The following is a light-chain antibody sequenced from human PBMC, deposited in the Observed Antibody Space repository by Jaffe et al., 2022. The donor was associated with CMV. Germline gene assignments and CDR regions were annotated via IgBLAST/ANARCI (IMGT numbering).Light chain of an antibody. CDR3: QLRSTS. J-gene: IGKJ4*01. CDR2: DVS. Sequence: EIVLTQSPATLSLSPGERATLSCRASQSVGSYLAWYQQKPGQAPRLLIYDVSKRATGIPARFSGSGSGTDFTLTISSLEPEDFAVYYCQLRSTSFGGGTKVEIK. V-gene: IGKV3-11*01. CDR1: QSVGSY.